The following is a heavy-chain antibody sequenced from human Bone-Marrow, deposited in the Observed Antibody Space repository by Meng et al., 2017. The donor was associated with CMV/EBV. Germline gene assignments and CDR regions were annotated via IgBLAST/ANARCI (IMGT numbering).Heavy chain of an antibody. CDR2: INSDGSST. D-gene: IGHD5-24*01. Sequence: GESVKISCAASGFTFSSYWMHWVRQAPGQGLVWVSRINSDGSSTSYADSVKGRFTISRDNAKYSRYLQMNSLRAEDTAVYYCARVREGYKLPFDYWGQGSLVTASS. CDR1: GFTFSSYW. CDR3: ARVREGYKLPFDY. V-gene: IGHV3-74*01. J-gene: IGHJ4*02.